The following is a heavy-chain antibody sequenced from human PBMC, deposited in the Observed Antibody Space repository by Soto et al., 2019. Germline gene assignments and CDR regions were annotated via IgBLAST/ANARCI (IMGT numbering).Heavy chain of an antibody. D-gene: IGHD6-13*01. Sequence: SETLSLTCAVYGGSFSGYYWSWIRQPPGKGLEWIGEINHSGSTNYNPSLKSRVTISVDTSKNQFSLKLSSVTAADTAVYYCARGFSTYSSSWLKVWGQGTLVTVSS. CDR1: GGSFSGYY. J-gene: IGHJ4*02. CDR3: ARGFSTYSSSWLKV. CDR2: INHSGST. V-gene: IGHV4-34*01.